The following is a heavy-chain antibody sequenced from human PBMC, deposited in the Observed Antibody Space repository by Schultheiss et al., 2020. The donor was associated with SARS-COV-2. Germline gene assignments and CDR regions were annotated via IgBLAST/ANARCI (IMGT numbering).Heavy chain of an antibody. Sequence: GGSLRLSCAASGFTFSSYDMHWVRQATGKGLEWVSAIGTAGDTYYPGSVKGRFTISRDNAKGTLSLQMNSLRAEDTAVYYCAKALLDYEIDYWGQGTLVTVSS. D-gene: IGHD3/OR15-3a*01. CDR3: AKALLDYEIDY. J-gene: IGHJ4*02. V-gene: IGHV3-13*01. CDR2: IGTAGDT. CDR1: GFTFSSYD.